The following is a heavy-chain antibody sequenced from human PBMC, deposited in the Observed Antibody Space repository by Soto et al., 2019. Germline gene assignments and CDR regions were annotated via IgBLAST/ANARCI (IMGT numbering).Heavy chain of an antibody. D-gene: IGHD5-18*01. V-gene: IGHV3-21*01. CDR3: SRDQPRYSYGYGLGY. Sequence: EVQLVESGGGLVKPGGSLRLSCAASGFTFSSYSMNWVRQAPGKGLEWVSSISSSSSYIYYADSVKGRFTISRDNAKNSLYLQMNSPRAGGTAVYYCSRDQPRYSYGYGLGYWGQGTLVTVSS. J-gene: IGHJ4*02. CDR1: GFTFSSYS. CDR2: ISSSSSYI.